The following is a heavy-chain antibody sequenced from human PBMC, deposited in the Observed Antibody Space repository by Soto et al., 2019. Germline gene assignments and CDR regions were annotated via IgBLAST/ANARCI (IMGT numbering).Heavy chain of an antibody. J-gene: IGHJ6*02. V-gene: IGHV4-34*01. CDR3: ARVTGHYYYGMDV. Sequence: QVQLQQWGAGLLKPSEILSITCAVYGGSFSGYYWSWIRQPRGKGLEWIGEINHSGSINYNPSLKSRITISVDTSKNQFSLKLSSVTAADTAVYYCARVTGHYYYGMDVWGQGTTVTVS. CDR2: INHSGSI. CDR1: GGSFSGYY.